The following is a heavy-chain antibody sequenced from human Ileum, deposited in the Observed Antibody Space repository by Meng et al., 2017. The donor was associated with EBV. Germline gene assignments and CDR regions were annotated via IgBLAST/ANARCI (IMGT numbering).Heavy chain of an antibody. CDR2: ISAYNGNT. D-gene: IGHD1-26*01. CDR3: ARVEVGITSGDY. V-gene: IGHV1-18*01. CDR1: GYTFTNYG. J-gene: IGHJ4*02. Sequence: VQSGGEVKKPGAAAKVSCKASGYTFTNYGITWVRQAPGQGLEWMGWISAYNGNTNYAQTLQGRGTMTTDTSTSTAYMELGSLRSDDTAVYYCARVEVGITSGDYWGQGTLVTVSS.